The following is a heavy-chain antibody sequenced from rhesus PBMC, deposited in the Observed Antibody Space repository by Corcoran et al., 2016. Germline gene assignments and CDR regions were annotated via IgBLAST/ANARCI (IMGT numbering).Heavy chain of an antibody. J-gene: IGHJ5-2*02. CDR1: VGSISDNYY. CDR2: IYGSSEST. Sequence: QVQLQESGPGLVKPSETLSLTCAVSVGSISDNYYWNWIRQPPGKGLEWIGNIYGSSESTYYKPSLKSRVTISKDTSKKQFSLKLSSVTAADTDVYYCASGHGSLDVWGRGVLVTVSS. CDR3: ASGHGSLDV. V-gene: IGHV4S9*01.